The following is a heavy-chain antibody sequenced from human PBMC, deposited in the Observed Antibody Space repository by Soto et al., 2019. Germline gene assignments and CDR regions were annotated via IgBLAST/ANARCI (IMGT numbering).Heavy chain of an antibody. CDR1: GGSVTSHY. V-gene: IGHV4-59*02. Sequence: SETLSLTCTVSGGSVTSHYWSWLRQSPERGLEWIAYIYYTGTTNSNPSLKSRVTVSVDTSKNQFSLRLNSVTAADAAFYYCGSITGGGASFNIWGPGTMVTVS. J-gene: IGHJ3*02. D-gene: IGHD3-10*01. CDR2: IYYTGTT. CDR3: GSITGGGASFNI.